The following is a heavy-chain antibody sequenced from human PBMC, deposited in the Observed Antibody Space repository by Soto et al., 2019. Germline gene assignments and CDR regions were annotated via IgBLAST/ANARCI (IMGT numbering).Heavy chain of an antibody. CDR1: GYTFTTYT. V-gene: IGHV1-3*01. J-gene: IGHJ5*02. CDR2: INPGNGNT. D-gene: IGHD3-9*01. CDR3: ARDGNDILTGIHWFDP. Sequence: QVQLVQSGTEVKKPGASVTVSCKASGYTFTTYTLHWVRQAPGQRLEWMGWINPGNGNTKYSQKFQGRVTITRDTSASTAYMELSSLRSEDTAVYYCARDGNDILTGIHWFDPWGQGTLVTVSS.